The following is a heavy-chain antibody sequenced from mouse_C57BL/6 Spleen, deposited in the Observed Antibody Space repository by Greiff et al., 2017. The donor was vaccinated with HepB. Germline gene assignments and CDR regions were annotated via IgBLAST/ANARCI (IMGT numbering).Heavy chain of an antibody. D-gene: IGHD1-1*01. V-gene: IGHV1-80*01. CDR1: GYAFSSYW. CDR3: AREGITTVVEGFAY. Sequence: QVQLQHSGAELVKPGASVKISCKASGYAFSSYWMNWVKQRPGKGLEWIGQIYPGDGDTNYNGKFKGKATLTADKSSSTAYMQLSSLTSEDSAVYFCAREGITTVVEGFAYWGQGTLVTVSA. J-gene: IGHJ3*01. CDR2: IYPGDGDT.